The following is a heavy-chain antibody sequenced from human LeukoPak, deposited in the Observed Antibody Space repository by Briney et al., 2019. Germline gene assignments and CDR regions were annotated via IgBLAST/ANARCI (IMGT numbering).Heavy chain of an antibody. CDR2: ISYDGSNK. D-gene: IGHD3-9*01. CDR1: GFTFSSYG. J-gene: IGHJ4*02. V-gene: IGHV3-30*18. Sequence: GGSLRLSCAASGFTFSSYGMHWVRQAPGKGLEWVAVISYDGSNKYYADSVKGRFTISRDNSKNTLYLQMSSLRAEDTAVYYCAKDGIRYFDWLSPYYFDYWGQGTLVTVSS. CDR3: AKDGIRYFDWLSPYYFDY.